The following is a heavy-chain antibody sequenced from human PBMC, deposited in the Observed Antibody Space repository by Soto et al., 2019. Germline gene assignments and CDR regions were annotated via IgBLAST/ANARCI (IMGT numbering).Heavy chain of an antibody. J-gene: IGHJ6*02. CDR2: IYPGDSDT. D-gene: IGHD6-13*01. Sequence: GESLKISCKGSGYSFTTYWIGWVRQMPGKGLEGMVIIYPGDSDTRYSPSFQGQVTIPADKSINTTYLQWSSLKASDTAIYYCARQAAAGKYYYAMDVWGQGTTVTVSS. V-gene: IGHV5-51*01. CDR1: GYSFTTYW. CDR3: ARQAAAGKYYYAMDV.